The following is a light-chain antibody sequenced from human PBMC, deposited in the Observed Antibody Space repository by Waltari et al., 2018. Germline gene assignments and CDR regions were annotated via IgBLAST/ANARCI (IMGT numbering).Light chain of an antibody. J-gene: IGLJ3*02. Sequence: QSVLTQPPSVSGTPGHGVTISCSGSSSTIGTNYVSWYQQLPRTAPNLLIFRNDQRPSGVPDRFSASKSGTSASLAISGLRSEDEADYYCAAWDDGLSGPVFGGGTKLTVL. CDR1: SSTIGTNY. CDR3: AAWDDGLSGPV. V-gene: IGLV1-47*01. CDR2: RND.